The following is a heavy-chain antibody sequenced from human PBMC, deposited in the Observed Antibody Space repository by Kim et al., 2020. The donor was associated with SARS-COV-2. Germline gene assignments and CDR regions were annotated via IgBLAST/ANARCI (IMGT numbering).Heavy chain of an antibody. J-gene: IGHJ4*02. Sequence: PPLKSRVTMSVDTSKNQFSLKLSSVTAADTAVYYCAREGGHVSSWYYFDYWGQGTLVTVSS. CDR3: AREGGHVSSWYYFDY. V-gene: IGHV4-4*07. D-gene: IGHD6-13*01.